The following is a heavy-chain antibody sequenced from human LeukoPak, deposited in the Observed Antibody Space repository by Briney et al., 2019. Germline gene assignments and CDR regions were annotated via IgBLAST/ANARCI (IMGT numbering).Heavy chain of an antibody. CDR3: ARAGWPMYYYYMDV. CDR1: GYTFSSNY. CDR2: IDPSGGGT. D-gene: IGHD6-19*01. J-gene: IGHJ6*03. V-gene: IGHV1-46*01. Sequence: ASVKVSCKASGYTFSSNYMHWVRQAPGQGLEWMGVIDPSGGGTSYAQKFQGRVTLTRDMSTSTVYMELSSLRSDDTAVYYCARAGWPMYYYYMDVWGKGTTVTISS.